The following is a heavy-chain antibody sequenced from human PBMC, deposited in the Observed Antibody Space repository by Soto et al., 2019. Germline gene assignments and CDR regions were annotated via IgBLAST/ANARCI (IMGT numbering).Heavy chain of an antibody. D-gene: IGHD6-19*01. CDR3: ALDRRSWWLVPVFDV. V-gene: IGHV1-18*01. J-gene: IGHJ5*02. Sequence: ASVKVSCKASGYTFTSYGISWVRQAPGQGLEWMGWISAYNGNTNYAQKLQGRVTMTTDTSTSTAYMELRSLRSDDTAVYYCALDRRSWWLVPVFDVWGQGTLVTGSS. CDR1: GYTFTSYG. CDR2: ISAYNGNT.